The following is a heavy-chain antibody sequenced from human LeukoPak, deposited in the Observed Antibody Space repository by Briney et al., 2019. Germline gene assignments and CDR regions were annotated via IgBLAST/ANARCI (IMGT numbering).Heavy chain of an antibody. CDR2: IKQDGSER. CDR3: AKDNVGATGTFDH. Sequence: TGGSLRLSCVASGFTFSSYWMNWVRQAPGKGLEWVANIKQDGSERFSLDSLKGRFTISRDNAKNSLYLQMNSLRAEDTAVYYCAKDNVGATGTFDHWGQGTLVTVSS. CDR1: GFTFSSYW. J-gene: IGHJ4*02. D-gene: IGHD1-26*01. V-gene: IGHV3-7*01.